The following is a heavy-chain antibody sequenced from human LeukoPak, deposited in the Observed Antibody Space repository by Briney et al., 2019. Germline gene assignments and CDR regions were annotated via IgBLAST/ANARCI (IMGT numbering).Heavy chain of an antibody. CDR3: ARGRLGYSSSWGAFDI. Sequence: PGGSLRLSCAASGFTFSSYAMHWVRQAPGKGLEWVAVISYDGSNKYYADSVKGRFTISRDNSKNTLYLQMNSLRAEDTAVYYCARGRLGYSSSWGAFDIWGQGTMVTVSS. J-gene: IGHJ3*02. V-gene: IGHV3-30-3*01. CDR1: GFTFSSYA. D-gene: IGHD6-13*01. CDR2: ISYDGSNK.